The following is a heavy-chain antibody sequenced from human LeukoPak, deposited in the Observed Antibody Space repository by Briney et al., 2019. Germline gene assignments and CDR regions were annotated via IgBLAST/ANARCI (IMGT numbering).Heavy chain of an antibody. J-gene: IGHJ5*02. V-gene: IGHV4-4*07. CDR3: ARGVEMATIGGYNWFDP. CDR2: IYTSGST. Sequence: SETLSLTCTLSGGSISSYYWTWIRQPAGKGLEWIGRIYTSGSTYYNPSLKSRVTMSVDTSKNQFSLKLSSVTAADTAVYYCARGVEMATIGGYNWFDPWGQGTLVTVSS. D-gene: IGHD5-24*01. CDR1: GGSISSYY.